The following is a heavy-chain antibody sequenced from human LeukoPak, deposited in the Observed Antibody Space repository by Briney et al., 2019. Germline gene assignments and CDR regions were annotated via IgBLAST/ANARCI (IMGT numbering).Heavy chain of an antibody. CDR1: GYSFTTYW. V-gene: IGHV5-51*01. Sequence: GESLKISCQGSGYSFTTYWIGWVRQMPGKGLEWMGIISPGDSDTRYSPSFQGQVTISADKSISTAYLQWSSLKASDTAMYYCARRPYSSSWPFDYWGQGTLVTVSS. D-gene: IGHD6-13*01. CDR2: ISPGDSDT. CDR3: ARRPYSSSWPFDY. J-gene: IGHJ4*02.